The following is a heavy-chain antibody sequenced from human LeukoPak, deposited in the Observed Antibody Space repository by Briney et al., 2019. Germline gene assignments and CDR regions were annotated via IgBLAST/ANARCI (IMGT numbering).Heavy chain of an antibody. CDR3: AREVGTPQAFDI. CDR1: GFTFSSYW. Sequence: GGSLRLSCAASGFTFSSYWMNWARQAPGKGLEWVASINHNGNVNYYVDSVKGRFTISRDNAKNSLYLQMSSLKAEDTAIYYCAREVGTPQAFDIWGQGTMVTVSS. J-gene: IGHJ3*02. V-gene: IGHV3-7*01. D-gene: IGHD1-26*01. CDR2: INHNGNVN.